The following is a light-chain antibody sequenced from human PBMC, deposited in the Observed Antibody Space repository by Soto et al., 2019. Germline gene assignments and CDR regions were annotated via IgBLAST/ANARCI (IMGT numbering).Light chain of an antibody. CDR1: QSISSY. V-gene: IGKV1-39*01. J-gene: IGKJ4*01. CDR2: AAS. Sequence: IQMTQSPSSLSASVGDRVTITCRASQSISSYLNWYQQKPGKAPKLLIYAASSLQSGVPSRFSGSRSGTDFTLSISSLQPEDFATYYCQQLNSYPLTFGGGTKVDIK. CDR3: QQLNSYPLT.